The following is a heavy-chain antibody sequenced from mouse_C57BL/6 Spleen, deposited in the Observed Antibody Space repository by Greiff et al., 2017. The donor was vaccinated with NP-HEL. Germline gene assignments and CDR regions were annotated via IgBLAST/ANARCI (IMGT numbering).Heavy chain of an antibody. J-gene: IGHJ3*01. V-gene: IGHV14-1*01. CDR3: TTRQLRLQWAWFAY. D-gene: IGHD3-2*02. Sequence: EVMLVESGAELVRPGASVKLSCTASGFNIKDYYMHWVKQRPEQGLEWIGRIDPEDGDTEYAPKFQGKATMTADTSSNTAYLQLSSLTSEDTAVYYCTTRQLRLQWAWFAYWGQGTLVTVSA. CDR2: IDPEDGDT. CDR1: GFNIKDYY.